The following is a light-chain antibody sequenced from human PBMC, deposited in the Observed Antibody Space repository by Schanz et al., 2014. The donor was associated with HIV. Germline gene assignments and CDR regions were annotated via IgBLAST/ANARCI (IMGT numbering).Light chain of an antibody. CDR1: SSDVGSYNL. Sequence: QSALTQPASVSGSPGQSITISCTGTSSDVGSYNLVSWYQQHPGKAPKLMIYDVSNRPSGVPDRFSGFKSGDTASLTVSGLQPDDEADYYCSSYAGSKHWLFGGGTKLTVL. CDR2: DVS. J-gene: IGLJ2*01. V-gene: IGLV2-14*02. CDR3: SSYAGSKHWL.